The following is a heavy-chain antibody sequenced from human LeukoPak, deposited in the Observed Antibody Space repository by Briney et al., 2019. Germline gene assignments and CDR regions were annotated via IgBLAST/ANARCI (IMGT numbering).Heavy chain of an antibody. CDR2: ISYDGSNK. J-gene: IGHJ6*02. V-gene: IGHV3-30*04. D-gene: IGHD1-26*01. CDR1: GFTFSSYA. Sequence: GRSLRLSCAASGFTFSSYAMHWVRQAPGKGLERVAVISYDGSNKYYADSVKGRFTISRDNSKNTLYLQMNSLRAEDTAVYYCARVGGSYLGYYGMDVWGQGTTVTVSS. CDR3: ARVGGSYLGYYGMDV.